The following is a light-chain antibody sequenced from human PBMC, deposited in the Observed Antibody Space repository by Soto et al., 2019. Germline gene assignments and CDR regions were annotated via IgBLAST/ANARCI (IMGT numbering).Light chain of an antibody. CDR2: AAS. J-gene: IGKJ2*01. CDR3: QHYNNRPPYT. CDR1: QTISTN. Sequence: ENLITQSPPTLSVFPGERATLSCRASQTISTNLAWYQQKPGQAPRLLISAASSRAPGIPARFSGSGSGTDFTLTIGSLQSEDSAVYYCQHYNNRPPYTYGQGTKPEIK. V-gene: IGKV3-15*01.